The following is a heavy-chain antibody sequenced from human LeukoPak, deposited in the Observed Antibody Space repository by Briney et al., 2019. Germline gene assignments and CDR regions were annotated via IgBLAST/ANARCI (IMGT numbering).Heavy chain of an antibody. CDR1: GYSISSGYY. CDR3: ARMLLHTMIVAN. V-gene: IGHV4-38-2*02. J-gene: IGHJ4*02. Sequence: SETLSLXCTVSGYSISSGYYWGLIRQPPGKGLEWIGSIYHSGSTYYNPSLKSRVTISVDTSKNQFSLKLSSVAAADTAVYYRARMLLHTMIVANWGQGTLVTVSS. D-gene: IGHD3-22*01. CDR2: IYHSGST.